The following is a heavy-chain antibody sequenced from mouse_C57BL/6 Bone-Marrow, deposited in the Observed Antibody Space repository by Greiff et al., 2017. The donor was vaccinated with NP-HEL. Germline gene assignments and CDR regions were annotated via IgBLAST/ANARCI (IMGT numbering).Heavy chain of an antibody. Sequence: QVQLQQSGAELAKPGASVKLSCKASGYTFTSYWMHWVKQRPGQGLEWIGYINPSSGYTKYNQKFKDKSTLTADKTSSTAYMQLSSLTYEDSAVYYCYYGSSPLYWWGQGTTLTVSS. V-gene: IGHV1-7*01. D-gene: IGHD1-1*01. CDR1: GYTFTSYW. CDR2: INPSSGYT. J-gene: IGHJ2*01. CDR3: YYGSSPLYW.